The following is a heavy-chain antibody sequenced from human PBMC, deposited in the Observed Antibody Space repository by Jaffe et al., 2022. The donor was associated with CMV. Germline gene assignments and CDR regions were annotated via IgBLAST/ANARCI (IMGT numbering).Heavy chain of an antibody. CDR3: AREAEVWGGNSVSIFDY. Sequence: QVQLQESGPGLVKPSQTLSLTCTVSGGSISSGGYYWSWIRQHPGKGLEWIGYIYYSGSTYYNPSLKSRVTISVDTSKNQFSLKLSSVTAADTAVYYCAREAEVWGGNSVSIFDYWGQGTLVTVSS. CDR2: IYYSGST. CDR1: GGSISSGGYY. D-gene: IGHD2-21*02. V-gene: IGHV4-31*03. J-gene: IGHJ4*02.